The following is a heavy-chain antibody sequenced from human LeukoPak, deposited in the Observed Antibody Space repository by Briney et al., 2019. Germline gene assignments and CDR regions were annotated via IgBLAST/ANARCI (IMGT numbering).Heavy chain of an antibody. CDR2: IYSGGST. J-gene: IGHJ3*01. D-gene: IGHD2-21*01. Sequence: GGSLRLSCVASGFTFSTYTMNWVRQAPGKGLEWVSVIYSGGSTYYADSVKGRFTISRDNSKNTLYLQMNSLRAEDTAVYYCARVMVVIASLDAFDLWGQGTMVTVSS. CDR1: GFTFSTYT. V-gene: IGHV3-53*01. CDR3: ARVMVVIASLDAFDL.